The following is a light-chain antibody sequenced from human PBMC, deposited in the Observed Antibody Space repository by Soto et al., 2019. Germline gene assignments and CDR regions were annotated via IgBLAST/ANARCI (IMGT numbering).Light chain of an antibody. J-gene: IGKJ5*01. CDR3: QVRNNWPPVI. Sequence: EMVLTQSPATLSLSPGERATLSCRASQSVGSYLAWYHQNPGQAPRLLIYDAYSSATGITARFSGSGSGTDFTLPISSIEPEDFAVYYCQVRNNWPPVIFGQGTRLEIK. CDR2: DAY. V-gene: IGKV3-11*01. CDR1: QSVGSY.